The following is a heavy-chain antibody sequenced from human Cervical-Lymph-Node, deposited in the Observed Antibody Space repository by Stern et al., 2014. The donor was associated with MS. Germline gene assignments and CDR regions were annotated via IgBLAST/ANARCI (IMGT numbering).Heavy chain of an antibody. CDR3: ARRQGGDYVFDY. CDR2: IYWDDDK. V-gene: IGHV2-5*02. CDR1: GFSLSTNGVG. J-gene: IGHJ4*02. D-gene: IGHD4-17*01. Sequence: QVTLKESGPTPVKPTQTLTLTCTFSGFSLSTNGVGVGWIRQSPGKALEWLALIYWDDDKRYSPSLRGRLTITKDTSKNQVFLTMTNMDPLDTATYYCARRQGGDYVFDYWGQGTLVTVSS.